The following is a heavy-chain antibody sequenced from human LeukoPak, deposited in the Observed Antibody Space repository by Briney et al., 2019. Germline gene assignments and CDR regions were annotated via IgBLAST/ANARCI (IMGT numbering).Heavy chain of an antibody. D-gene: IGHD5-18*01. Sequence: GGSLRLSCAASGFTFDDYGMSWVRHAPGKGVGWVSGINWNGVSTAYAESVKGRFTISRDNAKNSLSLQKNRLRAEDTALYYCARAPHSYSYSPFDYWGQGTLVTVSS. CDR3: ARAPHSYSYSPFDY. CDR2: INWNGVST. V-gene: IGHV3-20*04. J-gene: IGHJ4*02. CDR1: GFTFDDYG.